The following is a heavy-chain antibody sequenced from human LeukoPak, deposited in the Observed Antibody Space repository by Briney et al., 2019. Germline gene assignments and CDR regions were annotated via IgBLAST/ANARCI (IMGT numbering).Heavy chain of an antibody. CDR2: ISSSGSTI. V-gene: IGHV3-48*03. J-gene: IGHJ4*02. CDR3: ASVPYDSSGYYYFSFDY. CDR1: GFTFSSYE. D-gene: IGHD3-22*01. Sequence: GGFLRLSCAASGFTFSSYEMNWVRQAPGKGLEWVSYISSSGSTIYYADSVKGRFTISRDNAKNSLYLQMNSLRAEDTAVYYCASVPYDSSGYYYFSFDYWGQGTLVTVSS.